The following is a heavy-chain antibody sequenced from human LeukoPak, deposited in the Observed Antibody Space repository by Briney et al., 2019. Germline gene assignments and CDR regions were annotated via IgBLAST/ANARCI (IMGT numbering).Heavy chain of an antibody. V-gene: IGHV1-3*04. Sequence: VASVKVSCKASGYNFISYAMHWVRQAPGQRLEWMGWIHTGNGDTKYSHYFLGRVTITRDTSANTAYMELSSLRSEDTAVYYCARDRVVGLAPFDPWGQGTLVTVSS. CDR3: ARDRVVGLAPFDP. CDR1: GYNFISYA. CDR2: IHTGNGDT. D-gene: IGHD2-15*01. J-gene: IGHJ5*02.